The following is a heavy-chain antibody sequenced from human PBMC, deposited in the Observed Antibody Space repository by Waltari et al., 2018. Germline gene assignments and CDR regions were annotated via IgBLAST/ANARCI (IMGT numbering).Heavy chain of an antibody. J-gene: IGHJ4*02. CDR2: IKTDGREE. CDR1: GFTVSEYW. D-gene: IGHD1-7*01. Sequence: EVQLVESGGGLVQPGGSLRLSCSTSGFTVSEYWMTWVRQAPGKGLEWVGNIKTDGREEYYTDSVKGRFIISRDNAKNSLFLQMDSLRVEDTAVYYCARDGDRNYDYWGQGTLVTVSS. CDR3: ARDGDRNYDY. V-gene: IGHV3-7*01.